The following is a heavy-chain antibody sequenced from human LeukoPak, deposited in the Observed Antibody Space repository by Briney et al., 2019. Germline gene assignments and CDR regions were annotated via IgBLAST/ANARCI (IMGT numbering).Heavy chain of an antibody. J-gene: IGHJ3*02. V-gene: IGHV4-31*03. CDR2: IHFSGST. CDR3: ARDREGAFDI. Sequence: SETPSLTCTVSGGSISSGGYYWTWIRQHPGKGLEWIGYIHFSGSTYYNPSLKSRVIISVDTSKNQFSLKLSSVTAADTAVYYCARDREGAFDIWGQGTMVTVSS. CDR1: GGSISSGGYY.